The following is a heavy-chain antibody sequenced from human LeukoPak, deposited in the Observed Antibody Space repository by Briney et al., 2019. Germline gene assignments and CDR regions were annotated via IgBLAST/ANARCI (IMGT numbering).Heavy chain of an antibody. CDR1: GFTFSSYA. Sequence: GGSLRLSCAASGFTFSSYALYWVRQAPGKGLGWGAFISYDGSNKYYADSVKGRFTISRDNSKNTLYLQMNSLRAEDTAVYYCARVGCRLRGGYCFDYWGQGTLVTVSS. CDR2: ISYDGSNK. V-gene: IGHV3-30-3*01. CDR3: ARVGCRLRGGYCFDY. D-gene: IGHD3-10*01. J-gene: IGHJ4*02.